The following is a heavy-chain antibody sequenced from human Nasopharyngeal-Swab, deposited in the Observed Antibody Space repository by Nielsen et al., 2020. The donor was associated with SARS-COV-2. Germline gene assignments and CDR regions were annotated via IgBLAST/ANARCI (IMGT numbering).Heavy chain of an antibody. CDR1: GYTFTSYG. J-gene: IGHJ6*03. Sequence: ASVKVPCKASGYTFTSYGISWVRQAPGQGLEWMGWISAYNGNTNYAQKLQGRVTMTTDTSTSTAYMELRSLRSEDTAVYYCATDKRGGSGSYYNESPGYYYYMDVWGKGTTVTVSS. D-gene: IGHD3-10*01. CDR3: ATDKRGGSGSYYNESPGYYYYMDV. V-gene: IGHV1-18*01. CDR2: ISAYNGNT.